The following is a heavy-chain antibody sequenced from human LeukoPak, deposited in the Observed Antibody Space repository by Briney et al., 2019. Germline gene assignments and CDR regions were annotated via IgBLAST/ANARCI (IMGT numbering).Heavy chain of an antibody. V-gene: IGHV3-23*01. CDR2: ISGSGGST. Sequence: PGGPLRLSCAASGFTFSSYAMSWVRQAPGKGLEWVSAISGSGGSTYYADSVKGRFTISRDNSKNTLYLQMNSLRAEDTAVYYCAKAEYDFWSGYYPMGEYYFDYWGQGTLVTVSS. CDR3: AKAEYDFWSGYYPMGEYYFDY. D-gene: IGHD3-3*01. J-gene: IGHJ4*02. CDR1: GFTFSSYA.